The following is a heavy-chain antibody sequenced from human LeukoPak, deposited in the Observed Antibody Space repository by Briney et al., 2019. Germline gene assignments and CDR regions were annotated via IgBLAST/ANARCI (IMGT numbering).Heavy chain of an antibody. CDR3: ARKYYYDSSGRPDDASDI. Sequence: ASVKVSCKASGGTFSSYAISWVRQAPGQGLEWMGRIIPILGIANYAQKFQGRVTITADKSTSTAYMELSSLRSEDTAVYYCARKYYYDSSGRPDDASDIWGQGTMVTVSS. J-gene: IGHJ3*02. D-gene: IGHD3-22*01. CDR2: IIPILGIA. CDR1: GGTFSSYA. V-gene: IGHV1-69*04.